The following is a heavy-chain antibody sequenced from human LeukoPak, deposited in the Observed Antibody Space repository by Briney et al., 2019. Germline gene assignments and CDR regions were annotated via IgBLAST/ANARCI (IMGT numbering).Heavy chain of an antibody. CDR1: GGTISRHY. J-gene: IGHJ3*02. V-gene: IGHV4-59*11. CDR2: IYYSGNT. CDR3: ARDRRRERLHAFDI. D-gene: IGHD1-26*01. Sequence: SGALSLTCAVSGGTISRHYWSWVRQPPGKGLEWGSYIYYSGNTNYNPSLRSRLPISADASKNQVSLKLNSVTAADTAVYYCARDRRRERLHAFDIGGQGTRGTVS.